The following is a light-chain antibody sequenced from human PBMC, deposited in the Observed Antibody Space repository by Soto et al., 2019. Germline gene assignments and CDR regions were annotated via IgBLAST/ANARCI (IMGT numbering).Light chain of an antibody. Sequence: EIVLTQPPGTLSLSPGERSTLSCRASQSVGSNLAWYQQKPGLAPTXLXXDASSRASGVPDRFTGGGSGTDFTLTIRRLEPEDFALYYCQQYVGSGSPITFGQGTRLEIK. CDR2: DAS. J-gene: IGKJ5*01. CDR3: QQYVGSGSPIT. V-gene: IGKV3-20*01. CDR1: QSVGSN.